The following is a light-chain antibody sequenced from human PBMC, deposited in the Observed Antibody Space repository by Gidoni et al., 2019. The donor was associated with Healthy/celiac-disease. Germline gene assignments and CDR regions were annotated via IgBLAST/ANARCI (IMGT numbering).Light chain of an antibody. CDR3: QQLNSYPPGLT. J-gene: IGKJ4*01. V-gene: IGKV1-9*01. CDR2: AAS. Sequence: DIQLTQSPSFLSASVGDRVTITCRASQGISSYLAWYQHKPGKAPKLLIYAASTLQSGVPSRFSGSGSGTEFTLTISSLQPEDFATYYCQQLNSYPPGLTFGGXTKVEIK. CDR1: QGISSY.